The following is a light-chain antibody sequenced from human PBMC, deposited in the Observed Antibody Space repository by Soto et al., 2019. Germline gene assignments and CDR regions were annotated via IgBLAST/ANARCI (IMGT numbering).Light chain of an antibody. CDR1: SGHSSYA. V-gene: IGLV4-69*01. J-gene: IGLJ2*01. Sequence: QSVLTQSPSASASLGASVKLTCTLSSGHSSYAIAWHQQQTEKGPRYLMKVNSDGSHTKGDGIPDRFSGSSSGAERYLTISSLQSEYEADSYCQTGGTGRVYVVFCGGTKLTVL. CDR3: QTGGTGRVYVV. CDR2: VNSDGSH.